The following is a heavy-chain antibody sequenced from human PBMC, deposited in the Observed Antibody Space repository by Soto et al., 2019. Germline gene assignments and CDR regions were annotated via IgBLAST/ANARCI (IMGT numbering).Heavy chain of an antibody. J-gene: IGHJ4*02. CDR1: GFTFSSYG. D-gene: IGHD3-22*01. CDR3: AKDSYFRGYPVPPSYY. V-gene: IGHV3-30*18. CDR2: ISYDGSNK. Sequence: PGGSLRLSCAASGFTFSSYGMHWVRQAPGKGLEWVAVISYDGSNKYYADSVKGRFTISRDNSKNTLYLQMNSLRAEDTAVYYCAKDSYFRGYPVPPSYYWGQGTLVTVSS.